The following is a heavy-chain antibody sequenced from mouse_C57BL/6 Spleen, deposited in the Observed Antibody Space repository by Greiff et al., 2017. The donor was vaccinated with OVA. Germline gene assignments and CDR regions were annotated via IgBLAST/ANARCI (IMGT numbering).Heavy chain of an antibody. CDR1: GYTFTDYY. J-gene: IGHJ1*03. D-gene: IGHD1-1*01. V-gene: IGHV1-76*01. CDR2: IYPGSGNT. CDR3: AREADYYGSSSNWYFDV. Sequence: QVQLQQSGAELVRPGASVKLSCKASGYTFTDYYINWVKQRPGQGLEWIARIYPGSGNTYYNEKFKGKATLTAEKSSSTAYMQLSSLTSEDSAVYFCAREADYYGSSSNWYFDVWGTGTTVTVSS.